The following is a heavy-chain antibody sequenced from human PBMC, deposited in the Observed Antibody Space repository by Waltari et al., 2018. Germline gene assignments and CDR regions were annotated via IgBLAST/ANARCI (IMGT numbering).Heavy chain of an antibody. CDR1: GGSISSYY. D-gene: IGHD6-6*01. V-gene: IGHV4-4*07. Sequence: QVQLQESGPGLVKPSETLSLTCTVSGGSISSYYWSWIRQPAGKGLEWIGRIYTSGSTKHNPSLKSRVTLSVDTPKNQCSPKPRPVTAAGTAVYYGARGAIAARSRWFDPWGQGTLVTVSS. CDR3: ARGAIAARSRWFDP. J-gene: IGHJ5*02. CDR2: IYTSGST.